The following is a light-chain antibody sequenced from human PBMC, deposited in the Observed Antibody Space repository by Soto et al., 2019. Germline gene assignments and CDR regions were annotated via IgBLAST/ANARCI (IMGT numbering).Light chain of an antibody. V-gene: IGKV3-15*01. Sequence: EIVMTQSPATLSVSPGERATLSCRASQSVSSNLAWYQQKPGQAPRLLIYGASTRATGIPARFSVSGSGTEFTLTISSLQSEDFAVYYCQQYNNCPPYTFGQGTKV. CDR2: GAS. CDR3: QQYNNCPPYT. J-gene: IGKJ2*01. CDR1: QSVSSN.